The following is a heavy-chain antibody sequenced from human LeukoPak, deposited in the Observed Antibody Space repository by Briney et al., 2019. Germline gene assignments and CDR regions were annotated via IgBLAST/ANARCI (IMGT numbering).Heavy chain of an antibody. CDR3: ARDKGKDDNGFPTGPYYYYYMDV. CDR2: INPNSGGT. Sequence: GASVKVSCKASGYTFTGYYMHWVRQAPGQGLEWMGWINPNSGGTNYAQKFQGRVTMTRDTSISTAYMELSSLRSEDTAVYYCARDKGKDDNGFPTGPYYYYYMDVWGKGTTVTISS. CDR1: GYTFTGYY. V-gene: IGHV1-2*02. D-gene: IGHD3-16*01. J-gene: IGHJ6*03.